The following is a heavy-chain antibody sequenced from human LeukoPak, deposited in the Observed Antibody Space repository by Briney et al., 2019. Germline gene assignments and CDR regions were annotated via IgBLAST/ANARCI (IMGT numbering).Heavy chain of an antibody. J-gene: IGHJ6*03. CDR3: ASEKRGYSNYGGYYYYYMDV. D-gene: IGHD4-11*01. CDR1: GGTFSSYS. V-gene: IGHV1-69*05. Sequence: SVKVSCKASGGTFSSYSINWVRQAPGQGLEWMGGIIPIFVTANYAQKFQGRVTFTTDESTSTAYMELSSLRSEDTAVYYCASEKRGYSNYGGYYYYYMDVWGKGTTVTVSS. CDR2: IIPIFVTA.